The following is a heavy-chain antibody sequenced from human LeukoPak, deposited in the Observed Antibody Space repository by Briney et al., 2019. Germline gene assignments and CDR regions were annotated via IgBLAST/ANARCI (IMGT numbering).Heavy chain of an antibody. Sequence: SETLSLTCTVSGGSISSYYWSWLRQPAGKGLEWIGRIYTSGSTNYNASLKSRVSMSVDASKNQFSLKLSSVTAADTAVFYCARENSGSYREFDYWGQGTLVTVSS. J-gene: IGHJ4*02. CDR3: ARENSGSYREFDY. CDR1: GGSISSYY. V-gene: IGHV4-4*07. CDR2: IYTSGST. D-gene: IGHD1-26*01.